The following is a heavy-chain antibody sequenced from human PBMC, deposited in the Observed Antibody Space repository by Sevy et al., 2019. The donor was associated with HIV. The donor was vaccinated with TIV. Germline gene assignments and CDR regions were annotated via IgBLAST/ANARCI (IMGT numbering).Heavy chain of an antibody. CDR3: TTMEYYHNVIGYSSGDY. V-gene: IGHV1-24*01. CDR1: GYIVTELS. Sequence: ASVKVSCKVFGYIVTELSMHWVRQSPGKGLEWMGGFDPEDGETIYAQKFQGRVTMTEDTSTNTAYMELSSLRSEDTAVYYCTTMEYYHNVIGYSSGDYWGQGTMVTVSS. J-gene: IGHJ4*02. CDR2: FDPEDGET. D-gene: IGHD3-22*01.